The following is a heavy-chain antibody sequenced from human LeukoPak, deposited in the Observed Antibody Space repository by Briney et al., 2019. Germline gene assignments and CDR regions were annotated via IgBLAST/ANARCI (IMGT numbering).Heavy chain of an antibody. D-gene: IGHD5-18*01. V-gene: IGHV4-30-2*01. CDR2: LYHSGST. CDR1: GGSISSGGYS. Sequence: SQTLSLTCDVSGGSISSGGYSWSWIRQPPGNGLEWIGYLYHSGSTYDNPSIKSRVTISVDRSKNQFSLKLSSVTAADTAVYYCARGTRGYSYGKYYFDYWGQGTLVTVSS. J-gene: IGHJ4*02. CDR3: ARGTRGYSYGKYYFDY.